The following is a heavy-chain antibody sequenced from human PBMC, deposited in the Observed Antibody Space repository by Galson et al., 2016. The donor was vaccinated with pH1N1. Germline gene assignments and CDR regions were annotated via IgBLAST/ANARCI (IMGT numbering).Heavy chain of an antibody. J-gene: IGHJ4*02. D-gene: IGHD3-9*01. Sequence: SVKVSCKASGYTFTGYYMHWVRQAPGQGLEWMGWINPNSGGTNYAQKFQGRVTMTRDTSINTVYMELNSLRSNDTAVFFCARGRGWLVLDYWGQGIVVAVSS. V-gene: IGHV1-2*02. CDR1: GYTFTGYY. CDR2: INPNSGGT. CDR3: ARGRGWLVLDY.